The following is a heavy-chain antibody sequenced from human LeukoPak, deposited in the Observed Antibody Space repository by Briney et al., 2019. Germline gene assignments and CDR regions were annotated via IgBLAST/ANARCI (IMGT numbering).Heavy chain of an antibody. J-gene: IGHJ4*02. V-gene: IGHV3-66*04. CDR3: ARQGRDYVWGSYRLDY. CDR1: GFTVSSNY. Sequence: PGGSLRLSCAASGFTVSSNYMSWVRQAPGKGLEWVSVIYSGGSTYYADSVKGRFTISRDNSKNTLYLQMNSLRAEDTAVYYCARQGRDYVWGSYRLDYWGQGTLVTVSS. CDR2: IYSGGST. D-gene: IGHD3-16*02.